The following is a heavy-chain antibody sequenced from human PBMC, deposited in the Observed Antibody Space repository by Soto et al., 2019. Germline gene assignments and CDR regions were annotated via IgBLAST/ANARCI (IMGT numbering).Heavy chain of an antibody. CDR3: ASWAAAGFDY. D-gene: IGHD6-13*01. J-gene: IGHJ4*02. Sequence: LSLTCTVSGGSISSSSYYWGWIRQPPGKGLEWIGSIYYSGSTYYNPSLKSRVTISVDTSKNQFSLKLSSVTAADTAVYYCASWAAAGFDYWGQGTLVTV. CDR2: IYYSGST. V-gene: IGHV4-39*01. CDR1: GGSISSSSYY.